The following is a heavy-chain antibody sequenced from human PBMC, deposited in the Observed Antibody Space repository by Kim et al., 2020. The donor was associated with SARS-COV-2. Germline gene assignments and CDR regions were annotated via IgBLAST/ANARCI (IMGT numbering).Heavy chain of an antibody. CDR2: ISSSGSTI. J-gene: IGHJ6*02. V-gene: IGHV3-48*03. D-gene: IGHD6-19*01. CDR3: ARLKQWLVRGHGMDV. Sequence: GGSLRLSCAASGFTFSSYEMNWVRQAPGKGLEWVSYISSSGSTIYYADSVKGRFTISRDNAKNSLYLQMNSLRAEDTAVYYCARLKQWLVRGHGMDVWGQGTTVTVSS. CDR1: GFTFSSYE.